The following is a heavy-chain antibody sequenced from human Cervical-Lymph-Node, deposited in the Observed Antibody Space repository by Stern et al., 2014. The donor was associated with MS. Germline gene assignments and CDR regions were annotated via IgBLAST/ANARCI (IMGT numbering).Heavy chain of an antibody. CDR2: LNPSSGAT. CDR3: ARSITVTPLEY. D-gene: IGHD4-17*01. Sequence: MQLVASGAEVKKPGASVKVSCSTSGYIFTAYYIHWVRQAPGKGLKWMGRLNPSSGATALAQTFQGRVTMTRYTSISTAYLELTSLTSDDTAVYYCARSITVTPLEYWGQGTLVAVSS. J-gene: IGHJ4*02. CDR1: GYIFTAYY. V-gene: IGHV1-2*06.